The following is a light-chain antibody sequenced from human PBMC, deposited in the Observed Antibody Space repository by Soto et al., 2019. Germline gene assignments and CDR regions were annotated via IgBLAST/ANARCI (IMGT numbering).Light chain of an antibody. CDR2: AAS. J-gene: IGKJ5*01. CDR1: QRIGRY. V-gene: IGKV1-39*01. Sequence: DIQMTQSPSSLSASVGDRVTITCRASQRIGRYLNWYQQKPGKAPELLINAASTSQSGVPSRFSDSGSGTDFTLTISSLQPEDFATYYCQQSYNTPITFGQGTRLEIK. CDR3: QQSYNTPIT.